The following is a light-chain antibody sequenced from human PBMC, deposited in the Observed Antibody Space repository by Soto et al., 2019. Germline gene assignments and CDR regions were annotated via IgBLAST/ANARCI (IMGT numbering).Light chain of an antibody. CDR3: MQALQTPYT. J-gene: IGKJ2*01. CDR1: QSLLHSNGYNY. V-gene: IGKV2-28*01. CDR2: LGS. Sequence: DIVMTQSPLSLPVTPGEPASISCRSSQSLLHSNGYNYLDWYLQKPGQSPQLLIYLGSNRASGVPDRFSGSGSGTDFTLKISRVEAEDVGVYYSMQALQTPYTFGQGTKLELK.